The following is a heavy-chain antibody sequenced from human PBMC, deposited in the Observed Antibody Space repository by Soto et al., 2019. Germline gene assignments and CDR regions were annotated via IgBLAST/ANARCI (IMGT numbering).Heavy chain of an antibody. J-gene: IGHJ4*02. CDR3: GRGGLEMADY. D-gene: IGHD1-1*01. Sequence: EVQLVESGGALVQPGGSLRLSCAASGFTLSTYWMHWVRQAPGKGLVWVSRINPDASTTNYADSVKGRVTISRDNAENTLYLQMDSLRAEDTAVYYCGRGGLEMADYWGQGTLVTVSS. CDR1: GFTLSTYW. CDR2: INPDASTT. V-gene: IGHV3-74*01.